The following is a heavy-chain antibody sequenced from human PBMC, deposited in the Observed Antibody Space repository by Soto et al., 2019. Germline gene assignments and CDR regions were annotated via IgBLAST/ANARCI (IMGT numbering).Heavy chain of an antibody. CDR3: ARVSIGSSSFGWYYYYGMDV. D-gene: IGHD6-6*01. J-gene: IGHJ6*02. V-gene: IGHV4-59*01. CDR1: GGSISSYY. CDR2: IYYSGST. Sequence: SETLSLTCTVSGGSISSYYWSWIRQPPGKGLEWIGYIYYSGSTNYNPSLKSRVTISVDTSKNQFSLKLSSVTAADTAVYYCARVSIGSSSFGWYYYYGMDVWGQGTTVTVSS.